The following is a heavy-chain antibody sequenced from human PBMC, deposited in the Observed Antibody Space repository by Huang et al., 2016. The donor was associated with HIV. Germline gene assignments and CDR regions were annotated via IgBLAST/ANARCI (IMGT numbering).Heavy chain of an antibody. J-gene: IGHJ4*02. CDR1: GYTFSGYA. Sequence: QVKLVQSGAEVKKPGASVKVPCKTSGYTFSGYAITWVRQAPGQGLGWMGWVSPYNGDTNYVQNLQGRVTMTTDMSTTTAYMELRSLTSDDTAIYYCARKFGRDFDYWGQGTLVTVSS. D-gene: IGHD3-16*01. CDR2: VSPYNGDT. V-gene: IGHV1-18*01. CDR3: ARKFGRDFDY.